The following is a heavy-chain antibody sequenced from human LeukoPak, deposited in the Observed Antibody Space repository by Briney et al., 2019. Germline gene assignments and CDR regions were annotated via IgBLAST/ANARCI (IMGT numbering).Heavy chain of an antibody. J-gene: IGHJ5*02. CDR1: GVSISSYC. Sequence: SETLSLTCTVSGVSISSYCWSWIRQPAGKGLEWIGRIYTSGSTNYNPSLKSRVTMSVDTSKNQFSLKLSSVTAADTAVYYCARDRKDYYGSGPRGWLDPWGQGTLVTVSS. V-gene: IGHV4-4*07. CDR2: IYTSGST. D-gene: IGHD3-10*01. CDR3: ARDRKDYYGSGPRGWLDP.